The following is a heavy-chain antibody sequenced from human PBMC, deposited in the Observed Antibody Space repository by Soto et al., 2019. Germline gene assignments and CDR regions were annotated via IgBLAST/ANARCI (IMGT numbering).Heavy chain of an antibody. J-gene: IGHJ5*02. Sequence: GGSLRLSCAASGFTFSSYWMSWVRQAPGKGLEWVANIKQDGSEKYYVDSVKGRFTISRDNAKNSLYLQMNSLRAEDTAVYYCASTPPGYCSSTSCYAAFWFDPWGQGTLVTVSS. D-gene: IGHD2-2*01. CDR1: GFTFSSYW. CDR2: IKQDGSEK. V-gene: IGHV3-7*01. CDR3: ASTPPGYCSSTSCYAAFWFDP.